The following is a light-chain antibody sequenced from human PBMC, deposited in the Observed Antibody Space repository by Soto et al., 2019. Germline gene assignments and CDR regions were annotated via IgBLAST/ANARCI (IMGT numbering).Light chain of an antibody. V-gene: IGLV1-47*01. J-gene: IGLJ2*01. Sequence: QSVLTQPPSASGTPGQRVTVSCSGSSSTIGSNNVAWYKKLAGSAPKLLIYENDQRPSGVPDRFSGFKSGTSASLAISGLRPEDEATYYCSTWDDSLSSVLFGGGTKLTVL. CDR2: END. CDR1: SSTIGSNN. CDR3: STWDDSLSSVL.